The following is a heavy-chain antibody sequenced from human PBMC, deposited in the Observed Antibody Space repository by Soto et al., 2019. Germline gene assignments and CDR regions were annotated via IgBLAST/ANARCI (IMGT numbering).Heavy chain of an antibody. Sequence: EVLLVESGGGLVQPGGSLRLSCAASGFTVSNNYMSWVRQAPGKGLEWVSVIYSGGTTYYSDSVKGRFTISRDNSKNTLYLQMNSLRAEDTAVYYCAREAREYCSGGSRYSRDYWGQGTLVTVSS. D-gene: IGHD2-15*01. CDR2: IYSGGTT. CDR3: AREAREYCSGGSRYSRDY. V-gene: IGHV3-66*01. CDR1: GFTVSNNY. J-gene: IGHJ4*02.